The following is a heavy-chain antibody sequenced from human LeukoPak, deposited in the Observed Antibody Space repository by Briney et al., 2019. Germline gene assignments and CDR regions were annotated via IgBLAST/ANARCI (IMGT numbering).Heavy chain of an antibody. CDR2: INHSGST. J-gene: IGHJ6*03. CDR3: ARHRRYYYYYMDV. V-gene: IGHV4-34*01. Sequence: PSETLSLTCAVYGGSFSGYYWSWIRQPPGKGLEWIGEINHSGSTNYNPSLKSRVTISVDTSKNQFSLKLSSVTAADTAVYYCARHRRYYYYYMDVWGKGTTVTISS. CDR1: GGSFSGYY.